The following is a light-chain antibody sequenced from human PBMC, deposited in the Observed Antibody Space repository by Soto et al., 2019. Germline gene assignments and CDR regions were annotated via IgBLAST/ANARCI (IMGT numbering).Light chain of an antibody. V-gene: IGLV1-40*01. Sequence: QYVLTQPPSVSGAPGQRVTISCAGSSSDIGAGHDVHWYQQLPGTAPKLLIYGNTNRPSGVPDRFSGSKSGASASLAITGLQAEDEADYHCQSFDASLRGWVFGGGTKLTVL. CDR2: GNT. CDR3: QSFDASLRGWV. CDR1: SSDIGAGHD. J-gene: IGLJ3*02.